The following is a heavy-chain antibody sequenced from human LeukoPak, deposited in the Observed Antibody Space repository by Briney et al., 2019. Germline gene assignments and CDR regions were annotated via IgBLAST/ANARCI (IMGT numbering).Heavy chain of an antibody. CDR2: ISSNGGST. Sequence: GGSLRLSCAASGFTFSSYAMHWVRQAPGKGLEYVSSISSNGGSTYYANSVKGRFTISRDNSKNTLYLQMGSLRAEDMAVYYCARGQGYSGSYQDDYFDYWGQGTLVTVSS. J-gene: IGHJ4*02. V-gene: IGHV3-64*01. CDR1: GFTFSSYA. CDR3: ARGQGYSGSYQDDYFDY. D-gene: IGHD1-26*01.